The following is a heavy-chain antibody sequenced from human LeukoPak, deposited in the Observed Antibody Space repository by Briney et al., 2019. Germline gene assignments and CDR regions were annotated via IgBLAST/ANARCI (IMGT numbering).Heavy chain of an antibody. CDR3: ARPGIAAFDY. CDR2: IWYDGSNK. V-gene: IGHV3-33*08. J-gene: IGHJ4*02. D-gene: IGHD6-13*01. Sequence: GGSLRLSCAASGFTVSSNYMSWVRQAPGKGLEWVAVIWYDGSNKYYADSVKGRFTISRDNSKNTLYLQMNSLRAEDTAVYYCARPGIAAFDYWGQGTLVTVSS. CDR1: GFTVSSNY.